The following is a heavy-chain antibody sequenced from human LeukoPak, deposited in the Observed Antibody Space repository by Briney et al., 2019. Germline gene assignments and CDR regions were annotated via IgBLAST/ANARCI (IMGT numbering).Heavy chain of an antibody. CDR3: ARSRRRYCSSTSCPAGGFDP. CDR1: GGSISSYY. V-gene: IGHV4-4*07. D-gene: IGHD2-2*01. J-gene: IGHJ5*02. CDR2: IYNSGST. Sequence: SETLSLTCTVSGGSISSYYWSWIRQPAGKGLEWIGRIYNSGSTNYNPSLKSRVTMSVDTSKNQFSLKLSSVTAADTAVYYCARSRRRYCSSTSCPAGGFDPWGQGTLVTVSS.